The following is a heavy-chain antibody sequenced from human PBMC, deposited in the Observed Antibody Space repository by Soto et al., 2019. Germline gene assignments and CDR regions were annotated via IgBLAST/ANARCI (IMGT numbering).Heavy chain of an antibody. V-gene: IGHV1-18*01. J-gene: IGHJ6*02. Sequence: GRLVQSGAEVKKPGASVTVSCKASGYTFTSYGISWVRQAPGQGLERMGWISAYNGNTKYAQKLHGRVTITTDTSTSTAYIELRGLRSDETAVYYCARDGIVSRSSYYGMDVWGQGTTVTVSS. CDR3: ARDGIVSRSSYYGMDV. CDR2: ISAYNGNT. D-gene: IGHD1-26*01. CDR1: GYTFTSYG.